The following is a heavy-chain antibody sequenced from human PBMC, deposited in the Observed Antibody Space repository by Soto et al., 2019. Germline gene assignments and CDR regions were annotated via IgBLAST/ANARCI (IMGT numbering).Heavy chain of an antibody. Sequence: GESLEISCKGSGYIFTNYWINWVRQMPGKGLEWMGIIYPDDSDTRYSPSFQGQVTISVDKSISTAYLQWSDLKASDTAMYYCARRFGHSKTGGPYYLDSWGQRTLVTVSS. CDR3: ARRFGHSKTGGPYYLDS. CDR2: IYPDDSDT. CDR1: GYIFTNYW. D-gene: IGHD7-27*01. V-gene: IGHV5-51*01. J-gene: IGHJ4*02.